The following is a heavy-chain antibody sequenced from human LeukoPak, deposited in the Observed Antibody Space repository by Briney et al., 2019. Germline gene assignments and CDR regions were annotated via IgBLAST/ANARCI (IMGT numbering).Heavy chain of an antibody. V-gene: IGHV1-8*01. D-gene: IGHD6-19*01. CDR2: INPNSGNT. CDR1: GYTFTSYD. CDR3: AVAAAAEYFQH. Sequence: ASVRVSCKASGYTFTSYDINWVRQAPGQGLEWMGWINPNSGNTGYAQKFQGRVAMTRDMSTSTVYMELSSLRSEDTAVYYCAVAAAAEYFQHWGQGTLVTVSS. J-gene: IGHJ1*01.